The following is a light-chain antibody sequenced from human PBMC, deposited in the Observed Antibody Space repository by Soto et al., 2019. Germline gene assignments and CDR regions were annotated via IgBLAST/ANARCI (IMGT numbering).Light chain of an antibody. CDR2: EVV. Sequence: QSALTQPPSASGSPGQSVTISCTGTKNDIGVYDFVSWYQHHPGKAPRLIIYEVVQRPSGVPDRFSGSKSGNTASLTVSGLQAADEADYYCASYTSRGTRVFGTGTKLTVL. J-gene: IGLJ1*01. CDR1: KNDIGVYDF. V-gene: IGLV2-8*01. CDR3: ASYTSRGTRV.